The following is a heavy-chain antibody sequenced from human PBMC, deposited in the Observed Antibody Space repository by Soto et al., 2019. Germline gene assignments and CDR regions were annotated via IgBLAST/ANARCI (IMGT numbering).Heavy chain of an antibody. D-gene: IGHD3-10*01. J-gene: IGHJ6*03. CDR1: GGSISYYY. Sequence: SETLSRTCTVSGGSISYYYWSWIRQPPGKGLEWIGYLYYSGSTNYNPSLKSRVTISVDTSKKQFSLKLSSVTAADTAVYYCVWGYYMDVWGQGTTVTVSS. CDR2: LYYSGST. CDR3: VWGYYMDV. V-gene: IGHV4-59*01.